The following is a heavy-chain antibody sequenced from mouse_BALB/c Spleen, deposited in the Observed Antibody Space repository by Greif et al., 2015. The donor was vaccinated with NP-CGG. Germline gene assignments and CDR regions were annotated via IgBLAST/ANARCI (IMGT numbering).Heavy chain of an antibody. CDR1: GFTFSSYG. Sequence: EVKLMESGGDLVKPGGSLKLSCAASGFTFSSYGMSWVRQTPDKRLEWVATISSGGSYTYYPDSVKGRFTISRDNAKNTLYLQMSSLKSEDTAMYYCARQGYSGAMDYWGQGTSVTVSS. V-gene: IGHV5-6*01. CDR3: ARQGYSGAMDY. CDR2: ISSGGSYT. J-gene: IGHJ4*01. D-gene: IGHD2-3*01.